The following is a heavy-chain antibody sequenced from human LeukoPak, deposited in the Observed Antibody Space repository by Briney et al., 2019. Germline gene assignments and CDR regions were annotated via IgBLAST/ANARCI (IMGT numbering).Heavy chain of an antibody. CDR1: GFTFSSYA. CDR3: AKDLNGKLEAFDI. J-gene: IGHJ3*02. V-gene: IGHV3-23*01. CDR2: ISGSGGSP. D-gene: IGHD1-1*01. Sequence: GGSLRLSGAASGFTFSSYAMNWVRSSPGKGLKWVSGISGSGGSPYYADSVKGRFTTSRDNSKNTLYLQMNSLRAEDTAVYYCAKDLNGKLEAFDIWGQGTMVTVSS.